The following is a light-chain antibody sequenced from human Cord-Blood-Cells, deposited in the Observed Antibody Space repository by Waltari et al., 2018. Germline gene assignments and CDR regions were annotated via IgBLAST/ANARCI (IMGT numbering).Light chain of an antibody. CDR2: DAS. CDR3: QQYDNLPLT. Sequence: DIQMTQSPSSLSASVGDRVTITCQASQDISNYLNWYQQKPGKAPKLLIYDASNLETGVPSRFSGSGSGTDFTFTISRLPPEDIATYYCQQYDNLPLTFGGGTKMEIK. V-gene: IGKV1-33*01. J-gene: IGKJ4*01. CDR1: QDISNY.